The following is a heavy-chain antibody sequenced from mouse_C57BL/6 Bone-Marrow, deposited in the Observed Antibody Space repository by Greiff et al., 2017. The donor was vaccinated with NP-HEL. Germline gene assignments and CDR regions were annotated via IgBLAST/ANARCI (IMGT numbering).Heavy chain of an antibody. J-gene: IGHJ4*01. D-gene: IGHD1-1*01. CDR3: ASITTVVAGVMDY. CDR2: ILPGSGST. V-gene: IGHV1-9*01. CDR1: GYTFTGYW. Sequence: VQLQQSGAELMKPGASVKLSCKATGYTFTGYWIDWVKQRPGHGLEWIGEILPGSGSTNYHEKFKGQATFPADTSSNTAYMQLRSLTTEDSAIYYCASITTVVAGVMDYWGQGTSVTVSS.